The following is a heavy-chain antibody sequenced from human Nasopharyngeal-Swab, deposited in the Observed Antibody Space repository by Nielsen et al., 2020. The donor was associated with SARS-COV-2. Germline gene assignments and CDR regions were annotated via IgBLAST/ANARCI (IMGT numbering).Heavy chain of an antibody. V-gene: IGHV1-18*01. CDR3: ARDNRYSYGYAGGDY. CDR1: GYTFNSYG. Sequence: ASVKVSCKASGYTFNSYGISWVRQAPGQGLEWMGWISAYNGNTNYAQKLQGRVTMTTDTSTSTAYMELRSLRSDDTAVYYCARDNRYSYGYAGGDYWGQGTLVTVSS. J-gene: IGHJ4*02. D-gene: IGHD5-18*01. CDR2: ISAYNGNT.